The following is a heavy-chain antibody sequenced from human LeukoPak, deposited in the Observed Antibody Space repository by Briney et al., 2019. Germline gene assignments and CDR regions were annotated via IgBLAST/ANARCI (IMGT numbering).Heavy chain of an antibody. D-gene: IGHD3-16*02. CDR3: AKDRSAMRDYFDY. CDR2: IRYDGSNK. J-gene: IGHJ4*02. V-gene: IGHV3-30*02. Sequence: GGSLRLSCAASGFTFSSYGMHWVRQAPGKGLEWVAFIRYDGSNKYYADSVKGRFTISRDNSKNTLYLQMNSLRAEDTAVYYCAKDRSAMRDYFDYWGQGTLVTVSS. CDR1: GFTFSSYG.